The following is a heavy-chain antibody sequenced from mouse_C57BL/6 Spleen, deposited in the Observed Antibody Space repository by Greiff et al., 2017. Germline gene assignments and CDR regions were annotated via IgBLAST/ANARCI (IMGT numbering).Heavy chain of an antibody. J-gene: IGHJ2*01. CDR2: IYPGDGDT. V-gene: IGHV1-82*01. CDR1: GYAFSSSW. Sequence: QVQLQQSGPELVKPGASVKISCKASGYAFSSSWMNWVKQRPGKGLEWIGRIYPGDGDTNYNGKFKGKATLTADKSSSTAYMQLSSLTSEDSAVYFCARPDSSEVYFDYWGQGTTLTVSS. D-gene: IGHD3-2*02. CDR3: ARPDSSEVYFDY.